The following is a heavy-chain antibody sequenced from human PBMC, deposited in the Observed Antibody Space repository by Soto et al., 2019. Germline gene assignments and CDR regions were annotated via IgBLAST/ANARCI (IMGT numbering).Heavy chain of an antibody. CDR2: IIPIFGTA. CDR3: ATPAQTGGYYDGGGRGYYYYGMDV. V-gene: IGHV1-69*01. Sequence: QVQLVQSGAEVKKPGSSVKVSCKASGGTFSSYAISWVRQAPGQGLEWMGGIIPIFGTANYAQKFQGRVTSTAEESTSTAYVELSSLRSNDKGGYYWATPAQTGGYYDGGGRGYYYYGMDVWGQGTTVTVSS. D-gene: IGHD3-22*01. CDR1: GGTFSSYA. J-gene: IGHJ6*02.